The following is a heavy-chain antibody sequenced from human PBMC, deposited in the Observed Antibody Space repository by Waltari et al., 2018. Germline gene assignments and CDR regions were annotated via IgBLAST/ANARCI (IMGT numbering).Heavy chain of an antibody. J-gene: IGHJ4*02. V-gene: IGHV1-18*01. CDR1: GYTFTSYG. Sequence: QVQLVQSGAEVKKPGASVKVSCKASGYTFTSYGISWVRQAPGQGLEWMGWISAYNGNTNYAQKPQGRGTMTTDTSTSTAYIDLRSLRSDDTAVYYCTRDLIAVARLLDYWGQGTLVTVSS. CDR3: TRDLIAVARLLDY. CDR2: ISAYNGNT. D-gene: IGHD6-19*01.